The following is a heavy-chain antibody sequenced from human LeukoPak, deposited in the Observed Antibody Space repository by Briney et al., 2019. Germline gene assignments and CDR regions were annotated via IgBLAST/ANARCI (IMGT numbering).Heavy chain of an antibody. Sequence: PSETLSLTCALYGRSFSGYYCSWIRQPPGKGLEWIGEINHSGSTNYNPSLKSRVTISVDTSKNQFSLKLSSVTVADTAVYYCARVGLTSDYWGQGTLVTVSS. J-gene: IGHJ4*02. CDR1: GRSFSGYY. V-gene: IGHV4-34*01. CDR2: INHSGST. CDR3: ARVGLTSDY. D-gene: IGHD3-9*01.